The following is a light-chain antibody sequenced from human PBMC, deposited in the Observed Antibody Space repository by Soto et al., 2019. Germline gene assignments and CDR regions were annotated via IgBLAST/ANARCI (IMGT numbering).Light chain of an antibody. CDR1: QSVSSSY. V-gene: IGKV3-20*01. CDR3: QQYGSSPFT. J-gene: IGKJ4*01. CDR2: GAS. Sequence: EIVLTQSPGTLSLSPGERATLSCRASQSVSSSYLAWYQQKPGQAPRLLIYGASSRATGIPGRFSGSGSGTDFTLTISRLEPEDFAVYYCQQYGSSPFTFGGGTKVEI.